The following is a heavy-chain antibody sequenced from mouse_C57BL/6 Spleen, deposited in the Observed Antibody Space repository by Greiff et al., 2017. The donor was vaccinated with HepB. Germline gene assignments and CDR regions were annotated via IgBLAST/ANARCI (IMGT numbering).Heavy chain of an antibody. Sequence: QVQLQQSGPELVKPGASVKISCKASGYAFSSSWMNWVKQRPGKGLEWIGRIYPGDGDTNYNGKFKGKATLTADKSSSTAYMQLSSLTSEDSAVYFCARDDYYGSSSFAYWGQGTLVTVSA. V-gene: IGHV1-82*01. CDR1: GYAFSSSW. J-gene: IGHJ3*01. CDR2: IYPGDGDT. D-gene: IGHD1-1*01. CDR3: ARDDYYGSSSFAY.